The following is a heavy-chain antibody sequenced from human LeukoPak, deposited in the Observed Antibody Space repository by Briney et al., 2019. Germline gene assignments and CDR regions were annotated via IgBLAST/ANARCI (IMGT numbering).Heavy chain of an antibody. CDR3: AKGGHYSFFDY. D-gene: IGHD3-10*01. J-gene: IGHJ4*02. Sequence: PGGSLRLSCAASGFTFSSYWMSWVRQAPGKGLEWVADIKQDGSEENYVDSVKGRFTISRDNAKSSLYLQMSSLRAGDTAVYYCAKGGHYSFFDYWGQGTLVTVSS. V-gene: IGHV3-7*03. CDR1: GFTFSSYW. CDR2: IKQDGSEE.